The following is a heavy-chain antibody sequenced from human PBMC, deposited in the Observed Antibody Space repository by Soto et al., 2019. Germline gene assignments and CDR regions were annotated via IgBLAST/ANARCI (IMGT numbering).Heavy chain of an antibody. CDR1: GYTFTNSY. Sequence: QVQLVQSGAEVKKPGASVKVSCKASGYTFTNSYIHWVRQAPGQGLEWMALLNPNGGSTNYAQNFQGRVTVTRDTSTSTVYMEMNSQSSEDTAVYYCERNLAAGEYWGQGTLVTVSS. J-gene: IGHJ4*02. CDR2: LNPNGGST. CDR3: ERNLAAGEY. D-gene: IGHD6-13*01. V-gene: IGHV1-46*01.